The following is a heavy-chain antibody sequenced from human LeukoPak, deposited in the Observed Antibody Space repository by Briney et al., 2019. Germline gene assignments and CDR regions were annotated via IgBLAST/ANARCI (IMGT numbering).Heavy chain of an antibody. CDR3: ARRVVVAATGGENFDY. CDR2: IYPGDSDT. J-gene: IGHJ4*02. V-gene: IGHV5-51*01. CDR1: GYSFTSYW. D-gene: IGHD2-15*01. Sequence: GESLQISCKGSGYSFTSYWIGWVRQMPGKGLEWMGIIYPGDSDTRYSPSFQGQVTISADKSISTAYLQWSSLKASDTAMYYCARRVVVAATGGENFDYWGQGTLVTVSS.